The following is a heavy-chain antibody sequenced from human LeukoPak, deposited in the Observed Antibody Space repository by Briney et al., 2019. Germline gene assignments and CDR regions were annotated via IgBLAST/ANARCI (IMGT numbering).Heavy chain of an antibody. V-gene: IGHV3-7*01. CDR1: GFTFCSYW. Sequence: GGSLRLSCAASGFTFCSYWMSWVRQAPGKGLEWVANIKQDGSEKYYVDSVKGRFTISRDNAKNSLYLQMNSLRAEDTAVYYCARFASLRFLEWLFVDYWGQGTLVTVSS. CDR2: IKQDGSEK. CDR3: ARFASLRFLEWLFVDY. D-gene: IGHD3-3*01. J-gene: IGHJ4*02.